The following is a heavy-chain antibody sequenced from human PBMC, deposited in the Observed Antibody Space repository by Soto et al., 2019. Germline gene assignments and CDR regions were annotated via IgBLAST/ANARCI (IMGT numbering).Heavy chain of an antibody. D-gene: IGHD5-12*01. Sequence: PGGALRLSCAASGFTFSNYAMNWVRPAPGKGLDWVSAISGSGGSTYYAGSVKGRFTISRDNSKNTRYLQMSSLRAEDTAAYYWAKGPRGSGYDRDYWGQGTLVTVSS. CDR1: GFTFSNYA. CDR3: AKGPRGSGYDRDY. V-gene: IGHV3-23*01. J-gene: IGHJ4*02. CDR2: ISGSGGST.